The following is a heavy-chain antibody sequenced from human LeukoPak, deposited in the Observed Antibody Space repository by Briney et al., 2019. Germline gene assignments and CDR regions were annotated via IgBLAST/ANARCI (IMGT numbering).Heavy chain of an antibody. J-gene: IGHJ6*03. V-gene: IGHV4-59*01. CDR3: ARGPDDYYYYMDV. D-gene: IGHD1-14*01. Sequence: SETLSLTCTVSGGSISSYYWSWIRQPPGKGLEWIGYIYYSGSTNYNPSLKSRVTISVDTSKNQFSLKLSSVTAADTAVYYCARGPDDYYYYMDVWGKGTTVTVSS. CDR2: IYYSGST. CDR1: GGSISSYY.